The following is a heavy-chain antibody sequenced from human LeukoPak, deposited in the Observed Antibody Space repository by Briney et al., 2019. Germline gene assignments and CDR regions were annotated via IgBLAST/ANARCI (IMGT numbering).Heavy chain of an antibody. V-gene: IGHV3-66*02. Sequence: GGSLRLSCAASGFTVSSNYMSWVRQAPGKGLEWVSVIYSGGSTYYADSVKGRFTISRDNSKNTLYLQMNSLRAEDTAVYYCARDSPAYYYDSSGYAVPSVGTDVWGQGTTVTVSS. CDR1: GFTVSSNY. CDR3: ARDSPAYYYDSSGYAVPSVGTDV. CDR2: IYSGGST. J-gene: IGHJ6*02. D-gene: IGHD3-22*01.